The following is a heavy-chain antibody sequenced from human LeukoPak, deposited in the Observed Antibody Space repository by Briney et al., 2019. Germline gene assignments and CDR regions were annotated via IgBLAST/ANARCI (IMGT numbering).Heavy chain of an antibody. Sequence: PGGSLRLSCAASDFTFSNYAMTWFRQAPGKGLEWVSSIGASGDGTLNADSVKGRFTISRDNSKNTLYLQMSSLRADDTAVYYCAKGPVGYTYGPSPLNYWGQGTLVTVSS. V-gene: IGHV3-23*01. CDR2: IGASGDGT. J-gene: IGHJ4*02. D-gene: IGHD5-18*01. CDR1: DFTFSNYA. CDR3: AKGPVGYTYGPSPLNY.